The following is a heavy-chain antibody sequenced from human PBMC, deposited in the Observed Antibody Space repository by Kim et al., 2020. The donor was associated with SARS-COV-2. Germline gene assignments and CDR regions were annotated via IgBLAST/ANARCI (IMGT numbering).Heavy chain of an antibody. V-gene: IGHV1-18*01. CDR1: GYSFTTYS. J-gene: IGHJ5*01. D-gene: IGHD1-1*01. CDR2: ISPFSGET. CDR3: SREWNGDKSKSPKTNWFD. Sequence: ASVKVSCKASGYSFTTYSIRWVRQAPGQGLGGMGWISPFSGETKYAQKFQGRVTMTTDTSPTTAHLEIRSLRSDDTAVYFCSREWNGDKSKSPKTNWFD.